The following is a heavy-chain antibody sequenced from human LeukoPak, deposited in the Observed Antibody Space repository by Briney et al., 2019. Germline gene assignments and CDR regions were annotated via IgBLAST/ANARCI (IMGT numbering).Heavy chain of an antibody. D-gene: IGHD2-15*01. CDR1: GFTFSSYS. CDR2: ISSSSNYI. J-gene: IGHJ4*02. CDR3: AISSGGSCYQ. V-gene: IGHV3-21*01. Sequence: GGSLRLSCAASGFTFSSYSMNWVRQAPGKGLEWVSSISSSSNYISYADSVKGRFTISRDNAKNSLYLQMNSLRAEDTAVYYCAISSGGSCYQWGQGTLSPSPQ.